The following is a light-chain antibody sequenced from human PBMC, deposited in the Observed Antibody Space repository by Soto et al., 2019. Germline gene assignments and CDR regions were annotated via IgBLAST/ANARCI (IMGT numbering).Light chain of an antibody. Sequence: EIVLTQSPGTLSLSPGERATLSCRASQSISSSYLAWYQQKPGQAPRLLIYAASSRATGIPDRFSGSGSGTDFTLTISRLEPEDFAVYDCQQYGSSSYTFGQGTQLEIK. J-gene: IGKJ2*01. CDR1: QSISSSY. CDR3: QQYGSSSYT. V-gene: IGKV3-20*01. CDR2: AAS.